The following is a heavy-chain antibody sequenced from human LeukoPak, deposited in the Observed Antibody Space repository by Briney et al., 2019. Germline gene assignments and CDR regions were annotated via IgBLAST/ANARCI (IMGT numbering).Heavy chain of an antibody. CDR2: ISYDGSNK. Sequence: PGRSLRLSCAASGFTFSSYAMHWVRQAPGKGLEWVAVISYDGSNKYYADSVKGRFTISRDNSKNTLYLQMNSLRAEDTAVYYCASIGSCYSAHYWGQGTLVTVSS. CDR1: GFTFSSYA. CDR3: ASIGSCYSAHY. V-gene: IGHV3-30-3*01. J-gene: IGHJ4*02. D-gene: IGHD3-10*01.